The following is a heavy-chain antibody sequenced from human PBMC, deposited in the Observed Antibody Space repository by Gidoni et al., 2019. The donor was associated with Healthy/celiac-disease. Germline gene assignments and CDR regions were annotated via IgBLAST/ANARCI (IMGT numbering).Heavy chain of an antibody. Sequence: GSIGYADSVKGRFTISRDNAKNSLYLQMNSLRAEDTALYYCAKDTSPTGAFDIWGQGTMVTVSS. V-gene: IGHV3-9*01. CDR2: GSI. CDR3: AKDTSPTGAFDI. J-gene: IGHJ3*02.